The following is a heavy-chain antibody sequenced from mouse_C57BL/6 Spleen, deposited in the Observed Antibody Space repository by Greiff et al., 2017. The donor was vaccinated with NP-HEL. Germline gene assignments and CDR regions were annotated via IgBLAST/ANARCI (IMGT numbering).Heavy chain of an antibody. CDR2: IYPGDGDT. CDR1: GYAFSSSW. J-gene: IGHJ2*01. Sequence: QVQLQQSGPELVKPGASVKISCKASGYAFSSSWMNWVKQRPGKGLEWIGRIYPGDGDTNYNGKFKGKATLTADKSSSTAYMQLSSLTSEDSAVYFCARNYYGSRLFDYWGQGTTLTVSS. D-gene: IGHD1-1*01. V-gene: IGHV1-82*01. CDR3: ARNYYGSRLFDY.